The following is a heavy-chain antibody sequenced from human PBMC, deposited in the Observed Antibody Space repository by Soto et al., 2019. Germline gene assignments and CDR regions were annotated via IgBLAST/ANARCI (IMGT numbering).Heavy chain of an antibody. CDR3: ARDGGYCGGDCYSPLDV. CDR1: GFTFSSYG. Sequence: GSLRLSCAASGFTFSSYGMHWVRQAPGKGLEWVAVIWYDGSNKYYADSVKGRFTISRDNSKNTLYLQMNSLRAEDTAVYYCARDGGYCGGDCYSPLDVWGQGTTVTVSS. D-gene: IGHD2-21*02. CDR2: IWYDGSNK. J-gene: IGHJ6*02. V-gene: IGHV3-33*01.